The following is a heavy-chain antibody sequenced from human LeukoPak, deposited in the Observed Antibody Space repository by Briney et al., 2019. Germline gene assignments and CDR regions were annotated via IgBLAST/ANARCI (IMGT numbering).Heavy chain of an antibody. J-gene: IGHJ2*01. CDR3: ARAQRDYDSSGYSFLHWYFDL. V-gene: IGHV3-7*01. Sequence: GGSLRLSCVASGFTFSSYWMTWVRQAPGKGLEWVANIKTDGSLTYYVDSVKGRFTISRDNAKNSLYLQMNSLRAEDTAVYYCARAQRDYDSSGYSFLHWYFDLWGRGTLVTVSS. CDR1: GFTFSSYW. D-gene: IGHD3-22*01. CDR2: IKTDGSLT.